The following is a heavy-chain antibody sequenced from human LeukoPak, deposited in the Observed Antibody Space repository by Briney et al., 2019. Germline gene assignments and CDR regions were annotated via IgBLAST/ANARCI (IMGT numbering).Heavy chain of an antibody. V-gene: IGHV1-2*02. CDR1: GYTFTGYY. D-gene: IGHD3-3*01. CDR2: INPNSGGT. Sequence: ASVKVSCKASGYTFTGYYMHWVRQAPGQGLEWMGWINPNSGGTNYAQEFQGRVTMTRDTSISTAYMELSRLRSDDTAVYYCAREGLTIFGVVMPFDYWGQGTLVTVSS. J-gene: IGHJ4*02. CDR3: AREGLTIFGVVMPFDY.